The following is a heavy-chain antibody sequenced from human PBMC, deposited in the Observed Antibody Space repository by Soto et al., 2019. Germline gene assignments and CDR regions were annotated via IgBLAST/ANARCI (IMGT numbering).Heavy chain of an antibody. CDR3: ARDQYYYYSRHFDL. CDR1: GFTFSSYW. Sequence: PGGSLRLSCAASGFTFSSYWMSWVRQAPGKGLEWVANIKQDGSEKYYVDSVKGRFTISRDNAKNSLYLQMNSLRAEDTAVYYCARDQYYYYSRHFDLWGRGTLVTVSS. D-gene: IGHD3-22*01. CDR2: IKQDGSEK. V-gene: IGHV3-7*05. J-gene: IGHJ2*01.